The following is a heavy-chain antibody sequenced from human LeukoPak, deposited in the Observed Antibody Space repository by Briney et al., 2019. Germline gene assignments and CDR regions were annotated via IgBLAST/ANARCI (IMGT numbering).Heavy chain of an antibody. CDR1: GGSFSGYY. CDR2: INQSGST. J-gene: IGHJ6*03. D-gene: IGHD6-13*01. Sequence: ASETLSLTCAVYGGSFSGYYWSWIRQPPGKGLEWIGEINQSGSTNYNPSLKSRITVSVDTSRNQFSLKLNSVTAADTAVYYCARGGSSSPGGYMDVWGKGTTVIVSS. V-gene: IGHV4-34*01. CDR3: ARGGSSSPGGYMDV.